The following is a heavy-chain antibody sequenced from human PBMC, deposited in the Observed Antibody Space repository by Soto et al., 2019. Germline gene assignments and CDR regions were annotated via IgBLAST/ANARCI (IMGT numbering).Heavy chain of an antibody. CDR1: GGSISSRNW. V-gene: IGHV4-4*02. D-gene: IGHD3-3*01. CDR2: IYHSGST. Sequence: PSESLSLTCAVSGGSISSRNWWSWVRQPPGKGMEWIGEIYHSGSTNYNPSLKSRVTISVDKSKNQFSLKLSSVTAADTAAHYFALLDNFFYGIDVQGQVTKFT. J-gene: IGHJ6*02. CDR3: ALLDNFFYGIDV.